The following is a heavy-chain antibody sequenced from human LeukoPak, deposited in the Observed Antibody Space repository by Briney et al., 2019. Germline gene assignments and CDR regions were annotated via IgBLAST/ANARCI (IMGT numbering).Heavy chain of an antibody. CDR1: GGTFSSYA. V-gene: IGHV1-69*04. CDR3: ARGQNALYYDSRGDALDI. D-gene: IGHD3-22*01. J-gene: IGHJ3*02. CDR2: IIPILGIA. Sequence: ASVKVSCKASGGTFSSYAISWVRQAPGQGLEWMGRIIPILGIANYAQKFQGRVTITADKSTSTAYMELGSLRSEDTAVYYCARGQNALYYDSRGDALDIWGQGTMVTVSS.